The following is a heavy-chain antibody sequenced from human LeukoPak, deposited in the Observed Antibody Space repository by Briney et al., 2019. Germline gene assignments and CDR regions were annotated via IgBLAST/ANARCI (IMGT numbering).Heavy chain of an antibody. CDR1: GYTFTGYY. Sequence: GPVKVSCKASGYTFTGYYMHWVRPAPGQGLEWMGWINPNSGGTNYAQKFQGRVTMTRDTSISTAYMELSRLRSDDTAVYYCARGGVVGTTPGNWFDPWGQGTLVTVSS. CDR2: INPNSGGT. V-gene: IGHV1-2*02. CDR3: ARGGVVGTTPGNWFDP. D-gene: IGHD1-14*01. J-gene: IGHJ5*02.